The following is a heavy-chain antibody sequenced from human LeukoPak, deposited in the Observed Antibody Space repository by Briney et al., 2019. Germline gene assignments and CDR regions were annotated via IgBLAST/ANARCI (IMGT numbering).Heavy chain of an antibody. CDR3: AKDFLVREWAFDY. Sequence: GGSLRLSCAASGFTFSSYAMSWVRQAPGKGLEWVPAISGSGGSTYYADSVKGRFTISRDNSKNTLYLQMNSLRAEDTAVYYCAKDFLVREWAFDYWGQGTLVTVSS. CDR1: GFTFSSYA. J-gene: IGHJ4*02. V-gene: IGHV3-23*01. D-gene: IGHD3-3*01. CDR2: ISGSGGST.